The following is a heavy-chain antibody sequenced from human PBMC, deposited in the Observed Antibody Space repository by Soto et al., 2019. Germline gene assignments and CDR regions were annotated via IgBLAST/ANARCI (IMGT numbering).Heavy chain of an antibody. CDR1: GYTFTGYY. Sequence: ASVKVSCKASGYTFTGYYMQWVRQAPGQGLEWMGWINPNSGGTNYAQKFQGRVTMTGDTSLSTAFMELSRLRSDDTAVYYCARDRGWRDYHGIDVWGQGTTVTVSS. CDR3: ARDRGWRDYHGIDV. D-gene: IGHD6-19*01. J-gene: IGHJ6*02. V-gene: IGHV1-2*02. CDR2: INPNSGGT.